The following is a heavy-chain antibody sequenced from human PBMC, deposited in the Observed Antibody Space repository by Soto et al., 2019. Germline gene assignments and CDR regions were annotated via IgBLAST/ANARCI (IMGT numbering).Heavy chain of an antibody. CDR2: IYYSGST. V-gene: IGHV4-31*03. J-gene: IGHJ6*03. CDR3: ARVDYYGSGSYYNYRYYYMDV. Sequence: PSETLSLTCTVSGGSISSGGYYWSWIRQHPGKGLEWIGYIYYSGSTYYNPSLKSRVTISVDTSKNQFSLKLNSVTAADTAVYYCARVDYYGSGSYYNYRYYYMDVWGKGTTVTVSS. CDR1: GGSISSGGYY. D-gene: IGHD3-10*01.